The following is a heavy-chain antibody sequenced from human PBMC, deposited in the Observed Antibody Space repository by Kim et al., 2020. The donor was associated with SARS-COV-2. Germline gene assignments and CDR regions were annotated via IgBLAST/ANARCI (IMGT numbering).Heavy chain of an antibody. Sequence: YAASVKGRCTISRDDSKSTAYLQMNSLKTEDTAVYYCTRNYGSSGYHPDYWGQGTLVTVSS. CDR3: TRNYGSSGYHPDY. V-gene: IGHV3-49*02. D-gene: IGHD3-22*01. J-gene: IGHJ4*02.